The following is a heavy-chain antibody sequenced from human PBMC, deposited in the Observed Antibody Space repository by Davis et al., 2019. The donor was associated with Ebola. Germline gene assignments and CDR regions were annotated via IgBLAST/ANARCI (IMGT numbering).Heavy chain of an antibody. CDR3: ARDLEDIVVVPAALDI. D-gene: IGHD2-2*01. Sequence: ASVKVSCKASGYTFTGYYMHWVRQAPGQGLEWMGWINPNSGGTNYAQKFQGRVTMTRDTSISTAYMELSRLRSDDTAVYYCARDLEDIVVVPAALDIWGQGTMVTVSS. V-gene: IGHV1-2*02. CDR2: INPNSGGT. CDR1: GYTFTGYY. J-gene: IGHJ3*02.